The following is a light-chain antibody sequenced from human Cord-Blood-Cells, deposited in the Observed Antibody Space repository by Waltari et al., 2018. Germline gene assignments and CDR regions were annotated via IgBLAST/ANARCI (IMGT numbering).Light chain of an antibody. CDR1: QSVLYSSHNKNY. V-gene: IGKV4-1*01. CDR2: WAS. J-gene: IGKJ2*01. Sequence: DIVMTQSPDSLAVSLGERATINCKSSQSVLYSSHNKNYLAWYQQKTGHPPKLLIYWASTRESGVPDRFSGSGSGTDFTLTISSLQAEDVAVYYCQQYYSTPYTFGQGTKLEIK. CDR3: QQYYSTPYT.